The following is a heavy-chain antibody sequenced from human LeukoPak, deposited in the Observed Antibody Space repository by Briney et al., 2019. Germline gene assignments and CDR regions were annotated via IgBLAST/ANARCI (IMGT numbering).Heavy chain of an antibody. CDR1: GFTFSRNV. D-gene: IGHD3-10*01. CDR2: ISYDGNNK. J-gene: IGHJ6*03. V-gene: IGHV3-30*15. Sequence: GESLRLSCAASGFTFSRNVMHWVRQAPGKGLEWVALISYDGNNKFYADSVKGRFTISRDNSRNTLYLQMSSLRGEDAAVYSCARGGIPTGPYYYFYYMDVWGKGTAVTVSS. CDR3: ARGGIPTGPYYYFYYMDV.